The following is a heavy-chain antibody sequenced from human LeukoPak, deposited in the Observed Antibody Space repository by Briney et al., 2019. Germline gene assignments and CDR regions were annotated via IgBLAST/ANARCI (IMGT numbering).Heavy chain of an antibody. Sequence: PSETLSLTCTVSGGSNSNGTSYWTWIRQPAGKSLEWLGRIYSSGSTNYNPSLKSRATISADTSKNQFSLTLTSVTAADTAVYYCARGPPDFYNSGSYYNGYNWFDSWGQGTLVTVSS. CDR3: ARGPPDFYNSGSYYNGYNWFDS. J-gene: IGHJ5*01. V-gene: IGHV4-61*02. CDR1: GGSNSNGTSY. D-gene: IGHD3-10*01. CDR2: IYSSGST.